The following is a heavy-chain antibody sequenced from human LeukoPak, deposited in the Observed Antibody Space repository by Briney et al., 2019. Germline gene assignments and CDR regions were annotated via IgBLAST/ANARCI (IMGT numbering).Heavy chain of an antibody. CDR3: AREPCSGGSCYWFDY. Sequence: SETLSLTCTVSGGSISGYYWSWIRQPPGKGLEWIGYIYYSGIANYNPSLKSRVTISVDTSKNHFSLKLSSVTAADTAVYYCAREPCSGGSCYWFDYWGQGTLVTVSS. J-gene: IGHJ4*02. D-gene: IGHD2-15*01. V-gene: IGHV4-59*01. CDR1: GGSISGYY. CDR2: IYYSGIA.